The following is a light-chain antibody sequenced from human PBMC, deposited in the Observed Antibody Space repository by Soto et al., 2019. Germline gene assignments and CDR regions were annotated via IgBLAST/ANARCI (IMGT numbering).Light chain of an antibody. J-gene: IGLJ2*01. CDR1: SNDV. CDR2: EGT. Sequence: QSALTQPASVSGSPGQSITISCTGTSNDVSWYQQHPGKPPKLMVFEGTKRPSPVSNRFSDSKSGNTASLTISGLQAEDEADYYCSSYARSITYVVFGGGTKVTVL. V-gene: IGLV2-23*01. CDR3: SSYARSITYVV.